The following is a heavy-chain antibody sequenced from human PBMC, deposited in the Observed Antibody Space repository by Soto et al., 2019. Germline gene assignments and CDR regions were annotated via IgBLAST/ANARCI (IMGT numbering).Heavy chain of an antibody. D-gene: IGHD3-22*01. CDR3: AKARRYYDSSGFRDPLDY. CDR2: ISYDGSNK. CDR1: GFTFSSYG. Sequence: QVQLVESGGGVVQPGRSLRLSCAASGFTFSSYGMHWVRQAPGKGLAWVAVISYDGSNKYYADSVKGRFTISRDNSKNPLYLQMNSLRAEDTAVYYCAKARRYYDSSGFRDPLDYWGQGTLVTVSS. V-gene: IGHV3-30*18. J-gene: IGHJ4*02.